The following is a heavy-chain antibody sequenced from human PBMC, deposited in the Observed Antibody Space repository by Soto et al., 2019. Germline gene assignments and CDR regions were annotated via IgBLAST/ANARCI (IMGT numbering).Heavy chain of an antibody. D-gene: IGHD1-26*01. CDR3: ARDGGRHSGGIDY. V-gene: IGHV1-69*01. CDR2: IIPIFGTA. J-gene: IGHJ4*02. Sequence: QVQLVQSGAEVKKPGSSVKVSCKASGGTFSSYSINWVRQAPGQGLEWMGEIIPIFGTANSAQKFQGRVTITADVSTSTDYMELSSLKSEDSAVYYGARDGGRHSGGIDYWGQGTLVTDSS. CDR1: GGTFSSYS.